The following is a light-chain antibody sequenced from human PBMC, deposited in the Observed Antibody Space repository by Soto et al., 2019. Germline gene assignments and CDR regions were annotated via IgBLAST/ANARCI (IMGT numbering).Light chain of an antibody. CDR2: AAS. V-gene: IGKV1-8*01. CDR1: QGINTD. Sequence: AIRMTQSPSSLSASTGDRVTITCRASQGINTDLAWYQQKPGKAPKFLIYAASTLQRGVPSRVSGSGSGTDFTLSITYLHSEDFATYYCQQYYSYPLTFGGGTQVEIK. CDR3: QQYYSYPLT. J-gene: IGKJ4*01.